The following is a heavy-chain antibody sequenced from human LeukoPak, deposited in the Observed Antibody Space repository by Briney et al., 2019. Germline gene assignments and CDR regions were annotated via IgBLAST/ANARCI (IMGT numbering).Heavy chain of an antibody. J-gene: IGHJ5*02. CDR3: ARAVTGTTIWFDP. D-gene: IGHD1-7*01. Sequence: ASVKVSCKASGYTFINYGINWVRQAPGQGLEWMGIINPSGGSTSYAQKFQGRVTMTRDTSTSTVYMELSSLRSEDTAVYYCARAVTGTTIWFDPWGQGTLVTVSS. CDR2: INPSGGST. V-gene: IGHV1-46*01. CDR1: GYTFINYG.